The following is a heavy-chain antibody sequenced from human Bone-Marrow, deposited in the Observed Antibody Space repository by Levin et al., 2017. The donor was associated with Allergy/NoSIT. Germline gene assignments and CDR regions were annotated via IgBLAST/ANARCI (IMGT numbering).Heavy chain of an antibody. J-gene: IGHJ4*02. Sequence: GGSLRLSCEASSFSFDIYALGWVRQTPGKELEYVSAISSSGQTTYYAESVKGRFTISRDNSKNTLYLHMNSLRAEDTGLYYCARGQVVTWGSSPYYFDFWGQGTLVTVTS. V-gene: IGHV3-23*01. D-gene: IGHD3-16*01. CDR2: ISSSGQTT. CDR1: SFSFDIYA. CDR3: ARGQVVTWGSSPYYFDF.